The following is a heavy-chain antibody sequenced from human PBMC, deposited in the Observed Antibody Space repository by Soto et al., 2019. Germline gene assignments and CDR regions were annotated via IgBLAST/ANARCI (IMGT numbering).Heavy chain of an antibody. D-gene: IGHD3-3*01. CDR3: ARDAHDYDFWSGYYYYGMDV. J-gene: IGHJ6*02. CDR2: IYYSGST. Sequence: SETLSLTCTVSGCSVSSGSYYWSWIRQPPGKGLEWIGYIYYSGSTNYNPSLKSRVTISVDTSKNQFSLKLSSVTAADTAVYYCARDAHDYDFWSGYYYYGMDVWGQGTTVTVSS. CDR1: GCSVSSGSYY. V-gene: IGHV4-61*01.